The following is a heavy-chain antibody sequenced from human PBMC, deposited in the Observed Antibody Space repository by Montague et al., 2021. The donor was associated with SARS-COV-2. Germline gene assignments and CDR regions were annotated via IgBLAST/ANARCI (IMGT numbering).Heavy chain of an antibody. V-gene: IGHV4-34*01. D-gene: IGHD3-9*01. CDR3: ARGRPVQGSFRHFDSISSGAPDI. J-gene: IGHJ3*02. CDR1: RGSFSNYY. CDR2: INQGGAP. Sequence: SETLSLTCAVSRGSFSNYYWTWIRQSPGKGLEWIGEINQGGAPNYTPSLKSRVTISLDTPKKQISLKLNSVTVADTAVFFCARGRPVQGSFRHFDSISSGAPDIWAQGSLVIVSS.